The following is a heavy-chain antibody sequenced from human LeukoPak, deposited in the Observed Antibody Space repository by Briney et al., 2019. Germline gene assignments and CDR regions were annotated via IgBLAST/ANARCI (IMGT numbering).Heavy chain of an antibody. CDR1: GFTVSSNY. CDR2: IYSGGST. J-gene: IGHJ5*02. V-gene: IGHV3-53*01. Sequence: GGSLRLSCAASGFTVSSNYMSWVRQAPGKGLEWVSVIYSGGSTYYADSVKGRFTISRDNSKNTLYLQMNSLRAEDTAVYYCARDDTGGFGWFDPWGQGTLVTVSS. CDR3: ARDDTGGFGWFDP. D-gene: IGHD3-10*01.